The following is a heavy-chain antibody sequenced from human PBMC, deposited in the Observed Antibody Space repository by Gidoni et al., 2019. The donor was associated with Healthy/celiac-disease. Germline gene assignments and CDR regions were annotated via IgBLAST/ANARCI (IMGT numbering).Heavy chain of an antibody. J-gene: IGHJ6*02. V-gene: IGHV1-2*02. CDR3: ARDRTWTKKGADV. Sequence: QVQLVQSGAEVKKPGASVKVSCTASGYTFTGYYRHWVRQSPGQGLEWMGWINPNSGGTNYAQKFQGRVTMTRDTSISTAYMELSRLRSDDTAVYYCARDRTWTKKGADVWGQGTTVTVSS. D-gene: IGHD2-8*01. CDR1: GYTFTGYY. CDR2: INPNSGGT.